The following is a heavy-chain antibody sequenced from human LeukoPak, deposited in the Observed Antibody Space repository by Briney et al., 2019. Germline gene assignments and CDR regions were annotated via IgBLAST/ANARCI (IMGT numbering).Heavy chain of an antibody. Sequence: GGSLRLSCAASGFTFSSYGMNWVRQAPGKGLEWVSTISGSGGSTYYADSVKGRFTISRDNSKNTLYLQMNSLRAEDTAVYYCAKAGAIVVVTAIYFDYWGQGTLVTVSS. CDR3: AKAGAIVVVTAIYFDY. CDR1: GFTFSSYG. J-gene: IGHJ4*02. V-gene: IGHV3-23*01. D-gene: IGHD2-21*02. CDR2: ISGSGGST.